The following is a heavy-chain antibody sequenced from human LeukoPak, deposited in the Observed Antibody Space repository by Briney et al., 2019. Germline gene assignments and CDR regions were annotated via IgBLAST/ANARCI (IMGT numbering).Heavy chain of an antibody. CDR2: IYTSGST. Sequence: KPSETLSLTCTVSGDALRSYYWSWIRQPAGKGLEWIGRIYTSGSTNYNPSLKSRVTMSVDTSKNQFSLKLSSVTAADTAVYYCARDVRYFDWLTYNWFDPWGQGTLVTVSS. CDR3: ARDVRYFDWLTYNWFDP. D-gene: IGHD3-9*01. CDR1: GDALRSYY. V-gene: IGHV4-4*07. J-gene: IGHJ5*02.